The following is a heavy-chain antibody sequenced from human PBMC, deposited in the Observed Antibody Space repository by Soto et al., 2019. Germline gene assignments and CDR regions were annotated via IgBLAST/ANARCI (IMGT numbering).Heavy chain of an antibody. CDR3: ARNQGRSRVGELSFFHQAFDI. Sequence: AETLSLTCTVSGGPIASIDHYWGWIGQSPGKGLEWTGSVTYYGTSSSVSYNPSLKHRVTISTDLSNNQFFLNLTSVTAADPGVVYCARNQGRSRVGELSFFHQAFDIWGQGTGVTVS. J-gene: IGHJ3*02. D-gene: IGHD3-16*01. CDR1: GGPIASIDHY. CDR2: VTYYGTSSSV. V-gene: IGHV4-39*01.